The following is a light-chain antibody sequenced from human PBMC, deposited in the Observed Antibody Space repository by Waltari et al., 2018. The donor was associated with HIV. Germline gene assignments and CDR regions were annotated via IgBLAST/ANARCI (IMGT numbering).Light chain of an antibody. V-gene: IGLV3-1*01. J-gene: IGLJ2*01. CDR2: EDT. CDR1: KLGDKY. CDR3: QTWDSTTVV. Sequence: SFELTQPPSVSVSPGQTASITCSGDKLGDKYSCWYQQKPGQSPVLVIYEDTKRPSGIPERFSASNSGQTATLTISGTQAMDEADYYCQTWDSTTVVFGGGT.